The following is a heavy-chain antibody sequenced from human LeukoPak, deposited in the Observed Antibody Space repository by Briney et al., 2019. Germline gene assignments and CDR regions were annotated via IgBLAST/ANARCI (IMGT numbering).Heavy chain of an antibody. CDR1: GFTFSSYE. Sequence: GSLRLSCVGSGFTFSSYEMNWVRQAPGKGLEWLSYIGSSDSTTHYADSVKGRFTISRDNSKNTLYLQMNSLRAEDTAVYYCAKNDRSGYYLDYWGQGTLVTVSS. CDR3: AKNDRSGYYLDY. V-gene: IGHV3-48*03. CDR2: IGSSDSTT. J-gene: IGHJ4*02. D-gene: IGHD3-22*01.